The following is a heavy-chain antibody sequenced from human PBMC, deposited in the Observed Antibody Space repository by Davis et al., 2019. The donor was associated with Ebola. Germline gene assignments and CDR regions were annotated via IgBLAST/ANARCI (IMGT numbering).Heavy chain of an antibody. CDR1: GFTFSSYA. V-gene: IGHV3-30-3*01. Sequence: PGGSLRLSCAASGFTFSSYAMHWVRQAPGKGLEWVAIIPYGGSNKYYADSVKGRFTISRDNSKNTLYLQMNSLRPDDTAVYYCARARQYLSHGLDYWGQGTLVTVSS. CDR3: ARARQYLSHGLDY. CDR2: IPYGGSNK. D-gene: IGHD2/OR15-2a*01. J-gene: IGHJ4*02.